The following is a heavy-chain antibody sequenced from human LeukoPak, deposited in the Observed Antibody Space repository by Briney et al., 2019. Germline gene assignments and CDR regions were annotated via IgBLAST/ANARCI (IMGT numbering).Heavy chain of an antibody. CDR2: IIPIFGTA. CDR3: ARTRLTAMAYSYYFDY. D-gene: IGHD5-18*01. J-gene: IGHJ4*02. V-gene: IGHV1-69*05. Sequence: SVKVSCKASGGTFSSYAISWVRQAPGQGLEWMGGIIPIFGTANYAQKFQGRVTITTDESTSTAYMELSSLRSEDTAVYYCARTRLTAMAYSYYFDYWGQGTLVTVSS. CDR1: GGTFSSYA.